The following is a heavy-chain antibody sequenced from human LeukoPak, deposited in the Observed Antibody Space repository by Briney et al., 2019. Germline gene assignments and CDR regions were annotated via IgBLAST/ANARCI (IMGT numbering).Heavy chain of an antibody. CDR1: GYTFTSYG. CDR3: ARGTAGSGYDYYFDY. Sequence: ASVKVSCKASGYTFTSYGISWVRQAPGQGLEWMGWISAYNGNTNYAQKLQGRVTMTTDTSTSTAYMELGSLRSDNTAVYYCARGTAGSGYDYYFDYWGQGTLVTVSS. D-gene: IGHD5-12*01. V-gene: IGHV1-18*01. J-gene: IGHJ4*02. CDR2: ISAYNGNT.